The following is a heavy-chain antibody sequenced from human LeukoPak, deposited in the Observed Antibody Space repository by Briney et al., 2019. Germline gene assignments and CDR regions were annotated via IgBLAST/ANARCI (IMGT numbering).Heavy chain of an antibody. CDR1: GGSISSYY. V-gene: IGHV4-59*10. Sequence: SETLSLTCAVYGGSISSYYWSWIRQPAGKGLEWIGRIYTSGSANYNPSLKSRVTMSVDTSKNQFSLKLSSVTAADTAVYYCARGYEGTTYYMDVWGKGTTVTVSS. CDR3: ARGYEGTTYYMDV. D-gene: IGHD1-7*01. J-gene: IGHJ6*03. CDR2: IYTSGSA.